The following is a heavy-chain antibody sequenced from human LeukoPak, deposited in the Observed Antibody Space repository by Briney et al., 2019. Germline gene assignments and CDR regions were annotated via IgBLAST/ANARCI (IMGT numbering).Heavy chain of an antibody. D-gene: IGHD3-22*01. CDR2: IIPILGIA. J-gene: IGHJ4*02. V-gene: IGHV1-69*02. CDR1: GGTFSSYT. CDR3: AIDEGNYYDSSGYPDY. Sequence: LVASVKVSCKASGGTFSSYTISWVRQAHGQGLEWMGRIIPILGIANYAQKIQGRVTITADKSTSTAYMELSSLRSEDTAVYYCAIDEGNYYDSSGYPDYWGQGTLVTVSS.